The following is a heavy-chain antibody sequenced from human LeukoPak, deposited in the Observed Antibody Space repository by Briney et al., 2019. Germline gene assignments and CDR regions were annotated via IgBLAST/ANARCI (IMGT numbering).Heavy chain of an antibody. Sequence: GRSLRLSCAASGFTFDDYAMHWLRQAPGKGLEWVSGISWNSGSIGYADSVKGRFTISRDNAKNSLYLQMNSLRAEDTALYYCAKDALWFGESHTFDYWGQGTLVTVSS. CDR1: GFTFDDYA. D-gene: IGHD3-10*01. V-gene: IGHV3-9*01. CDR2: ISWNSGSI. CDR3: AKDALWFGESHTFDY. J-gene: IGHJ4*02.